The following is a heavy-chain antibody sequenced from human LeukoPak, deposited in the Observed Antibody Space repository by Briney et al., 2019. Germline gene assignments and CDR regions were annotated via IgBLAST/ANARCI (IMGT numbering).Heavy chain of an antibody. CDR1: GGSISSYY. D-gene: IGHD2-8*01. Sequence: SETLSLTCTVSGGSISSYYWSWIRQPPGKGLEWIGYIYYSGSTNYNPSLKSRVTISVDTSKNQFSLKLSSVTAADTAVYYCAREGRGVSVGMDVWGQGTTVTVSS. V-gene: IGHV4-59*12. CDR2: IYYSGST. CDR3: AREGRGVSVGMDV. J-gene: IGHJ6*02.